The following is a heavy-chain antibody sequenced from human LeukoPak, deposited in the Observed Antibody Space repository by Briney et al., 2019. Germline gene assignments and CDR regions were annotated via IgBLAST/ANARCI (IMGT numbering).Heavy chain of an antibody. D-gene: IGHD2-2*01. V-gene: IGHV4-4*09. CDR2: IYTSGST. CDR3: ASRAYLRYCSSTSCFYYYYMDV. J-gene: IGHJ6*03. CDR1: GGSISSYY. Sequence: SETLSLTCAVSGGSISSYYWSWIRQPPGKGLEWIGYIYTSGSTNYNPSLKSRVTISVDTSKNQFSLKLSSVTAADTAVYYCASRAYLRYCSSTSCFYYYYMDVWGKGTTVTVSS.